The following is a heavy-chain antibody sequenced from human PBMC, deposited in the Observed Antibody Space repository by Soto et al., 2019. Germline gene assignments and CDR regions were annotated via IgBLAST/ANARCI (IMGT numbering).Heavy chain of an antibody. CDR1: GASFSGFY. D-gene: IGHD1-26*01. CDR3: ARGVSVTLAVQRRAPDKNYFES. J-gene: IGHJ4*02. Sequence: PSETLSLTCAVSGASFSGFYWSWIRQSPGKGLEWIGEIDHSGITNHNTALKSRATMSVDTSKNQFSLKLRSVTAADRALYYCARGVSVTLAVQRRAPDKNYFESWSKGSLVT. V-gene: IGHV4-34*04. CDR2: IDHSGIT.